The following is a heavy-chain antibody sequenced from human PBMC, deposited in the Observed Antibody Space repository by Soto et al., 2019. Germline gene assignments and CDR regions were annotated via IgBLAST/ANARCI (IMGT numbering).Heavy chain of an antibody. CDR3: AIRHGYCSSWSDYYYYYGMDV. Sequence: PGESLKISCKGSGYSFTSYWIGWVRQMPGKGLEWMGIIYPGDSDTRYSPSFQGQVTISADNSISSAYLQWSSLKASDTAMYYCAIRHGYCSSWSDYYYYYGMDVWGQGTKVTVAS. D-gene: IGHD6-13*01. CDR2: IYPGDSDT. CDR1: GYSFTSYW. V-gene: IGHV5-51*01. J-gene: IGHJ6*02.